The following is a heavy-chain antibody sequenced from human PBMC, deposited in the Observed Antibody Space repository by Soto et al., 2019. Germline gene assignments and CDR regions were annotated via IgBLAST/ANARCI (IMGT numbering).Heavy chain of an antibody. V-gene: IGHV3-7*03. CDR3: ARDALGQVATITSPKRSYYYYGMDV. J-gene: IGHJ6*02. D-gene: IGHD5-12*01. CDR2: IKQDGSER. CDR1: GFTFSSYW. Sequence: QAGGSLRLSCAASGFTFSSYWMSWVRQAPGKGLEWVANIKQDGSERYYVDSVKGRFTISRDNAKNSLYLQMNSLRAEDTAVYYCARDALGQVATITSPKRSYYYYGMDVWGQGTTVTVSS.